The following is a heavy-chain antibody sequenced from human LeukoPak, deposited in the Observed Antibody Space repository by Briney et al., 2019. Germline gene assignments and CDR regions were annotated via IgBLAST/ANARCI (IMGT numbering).Heavy chain of an antibody. CDR1: GYTFTSYG. J-gene: IGHJ6*02. Sequence: ASVKVSCKASGYTFTSYGISWVRQAPGQGLEWMGWISAYNGNTNYAQKLQGRVTMTTDTSTGTAYMELRSLRSDDTAVYYCARDDYYDSSGDPYYYYGMDVWGQGTTVTVSS. D-gene: IGHD3-22*01. V-gene: IGHV1-18*01. CDR2: ISAYNGNT. CDR3: ARDDYYDSSGDPYYYYGMDV.